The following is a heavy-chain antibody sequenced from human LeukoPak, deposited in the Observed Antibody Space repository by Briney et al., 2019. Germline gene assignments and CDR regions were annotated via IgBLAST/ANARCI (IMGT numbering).Heavy chain of an antibody. J-gene: IGHJ4*02. CDR3: ARDRHFDCSSTSCYYGLDY. V-gene: IGHV1-18*01. CDR2: ITVYNSNI. Sequence: ASVKVSCKASGYTFTSYGISWVRQAPGQGLEWMGWITVYNSNIHYAQKFQGRVTMTTDTSTTTAYMELGSLRSDDTAVYYCARDRHFDCSSTSCYYGLDYWGQGTLVTVSS. CDR1: GYTFTSYG. D-gene: IGHD2-2*01.